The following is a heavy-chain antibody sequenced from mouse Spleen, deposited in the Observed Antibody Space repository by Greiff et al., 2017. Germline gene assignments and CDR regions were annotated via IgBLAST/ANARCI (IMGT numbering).Heavy chain of an antibody. CDR1: GYTFTDYY. CDR2: INPNNGGT. CDR3: ARVGLRRCFDY. V-gene: IGHV1-26*01. Sequence: VQLQQSGPELVKPGASVKISCKASGYTFTDYYMNWVKQSHGKSLEWIGDINPNNGGTSYNQKFKGKATLTVDKSSSTAYMELRSLTSEDSAVYYCARVGLRRCFDYWGQGTTLTVSS. D-gene: IGHD2-4*01. J-gene: IGHJ2*01.